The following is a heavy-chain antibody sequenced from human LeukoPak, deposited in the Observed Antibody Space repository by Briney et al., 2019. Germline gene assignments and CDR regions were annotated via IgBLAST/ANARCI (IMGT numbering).Heavy chain of an antibody. J-gene: IGHJ4*02. CDR3: AKDLGPGSMATSPGFDY. Sequence: GGSLRLSCAASGFTFSSYAMSWVRQAPGKGLEWVANIKQDGSEKYYVDSVKGRFTISRDNAKTSLYLQMNSLRAEDTALYYCAKDLGPGSMATSPGFDYWGQGTLVTVSS. CDR1: GFTFSSYA. V-gene: IGHV3-7*03. D-gene: IGHD5-24*01. CDR2: IKQDGSEK.